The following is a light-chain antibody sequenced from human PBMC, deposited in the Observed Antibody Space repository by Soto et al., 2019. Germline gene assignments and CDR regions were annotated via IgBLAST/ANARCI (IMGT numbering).Light chain of an antibody. CDR1: SSDVGGYNY. Sequence: QSALTQPASVSGSPGQSITISCTGTSSDVGGYNYVSWYQQHPGKAPKLMIYDVSNRPSGVSNRFSGSKSGSTASLTISGLQAEDEADYYCSSYTGSSTNVFGTGTKVT. J-gene: IGLJ1*01. V-gene: IGLV2-14*01. CDR3: SSYTGSSTNV. CDR2: DVS.